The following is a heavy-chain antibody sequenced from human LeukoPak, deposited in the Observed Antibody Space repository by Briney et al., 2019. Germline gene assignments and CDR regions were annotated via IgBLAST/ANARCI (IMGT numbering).Heavy chain of an antibody. D-gene: IGHD2-15*01. CDR3: ARGPLGYCSGGSCYLYYYYYMDV. CDR1: GYTFTSYD. V-gene: IGHV1-8*01. CDR2: MNPNSGNT. J-gene: IGHJ6*03. Sequence: ASVKVSCKASGYTFTSYDINWVRQATGQGLEWMGWMNPNSGNTGYAQKFQGRVTMTRNTSISTAYMELSSLRSEDTAVYYCARGPLGYCSGGSCYLYYYYYMDVWGKGTTVTISS.